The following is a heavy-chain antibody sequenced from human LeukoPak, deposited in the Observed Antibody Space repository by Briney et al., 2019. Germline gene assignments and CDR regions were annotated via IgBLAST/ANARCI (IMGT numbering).Heavy chain of an antibody. J-gene: IGHJ2*01. CDR2: ISSSGGTI. V-gene: IGHV3-48*03. CDR3: ARDSPRAVTTSIWFFDL. CDR1: GFTFSTYE. D-gene: IGHD4-17*01. Sequence: GGSLRLSCAASGFTFSTYEMNWGRQAPGKGLEWISYISSSGGTIYYADSVKGRFTISRDNAKNSLYLQMNSLRVEDTALYYCARDSPRAVTTSIWFFDLWGRGTLVTVSS.